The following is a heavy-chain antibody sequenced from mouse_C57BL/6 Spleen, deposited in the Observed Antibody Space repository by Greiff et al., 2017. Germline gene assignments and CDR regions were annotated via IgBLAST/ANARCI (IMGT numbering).Heavy chain of an antibody. J-gene: IGHJ2*01. CDR2: IYPDYGTT. Sequence: EVQLLQSGPELVKPGASVKISCKASGYSFTDYYMNWVKQRNGKSLEWIGVIYPDYGTTSYNQKFKGKATLTVDKSSSTAYMQLSSLTSEDSAVYYCASDHYYGSSSPYFEGWGQGTTLTVSS. CDR1: GYSFTDYY. CDR3: ASDHYYGSSSPYFEG. D-gene: IGHD1-1*01. V-gene: IGHV1-39*01.